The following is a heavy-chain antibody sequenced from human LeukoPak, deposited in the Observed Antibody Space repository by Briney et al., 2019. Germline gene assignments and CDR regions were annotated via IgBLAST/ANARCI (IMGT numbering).Heavy chain of an antibody. J-gene: IGHJ6*02. Sequence: SETLSLTCTVSGGSTSNYYWSWIRQPPGKGLEWIGYIYYSGSTNYNPSLKSRVTISVDTSKNQFSLRLSSVTAADTAVYYCARAEYSNYPYYYYYGVDVWGQGTTVTVSS. V-gene: IGHV4-59*01. CDR2: IYYSGST. D-gene: IGHD4-11*01. CDR3: ARAEYSNYPYYYYYGVDV. CDR1: GGSTSNYY.